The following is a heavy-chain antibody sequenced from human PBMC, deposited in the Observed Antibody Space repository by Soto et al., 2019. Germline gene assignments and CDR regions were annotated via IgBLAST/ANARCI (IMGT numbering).Heavy chain of an antibody. J-gene: IGHJ6*02. D-gene: IGHD6-19*01. CDR1: GGSISSGGYY. CDR2: IYYSGST. V-gene: IGHV4-31*03. Sequence: PSETLSLTCTVSGGSISSGGYYWSWIRQHPGKGLEWIGYIYYSGSTYYNPSLKSRVTISVDTSKNQFSLKLSSVTAADTAVYYCARNESRSGWYWYYYYGMDVWGQGTTVTVS. CDR3: ARNESRSGWYWYYYYGMDV.